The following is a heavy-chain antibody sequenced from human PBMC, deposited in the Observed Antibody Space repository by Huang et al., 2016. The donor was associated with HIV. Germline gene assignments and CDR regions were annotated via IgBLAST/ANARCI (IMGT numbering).Heavy chain of an antibody. CDR3: ATVDYDDTSGPQRGYFDN. J-gene: IGHJ4*02. CDR2: ISPTLGTA. Sequence: QVQLVQSGAEVKKPGSSVKFSCKASGGSFWNFAIGWVRQAPGQGLGWMGGISPTLGTANYEQKFQGRVTIIADESTSTAYMELSSLRSEDTAVYYCATVDYDDTSGPQRGYFDNWGQGTLVTVSS. CDR1: GGSFWNFA. D-gene: IGHD3-22*01. V-gene: IGHV1-69*01.